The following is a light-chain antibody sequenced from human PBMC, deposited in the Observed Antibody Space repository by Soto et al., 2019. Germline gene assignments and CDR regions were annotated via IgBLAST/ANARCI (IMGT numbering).Light chain of an antibody. CDR1: QRVSDRY. V-gene: IGKV3-15*01. CDR2: GAS. CDR3: QQYNNWPFT. Sequence: IVLTQSPGTLSLSPGDRATLSCRASQRVSDRYLAWYHQKPGQAPRLLIYGASTRATGIPARFSGSGSGTEFTLTISSLQSEDFAVYYCQQYNNWPFTFGQGTLLEI. J-gene: IGKJ5*01.